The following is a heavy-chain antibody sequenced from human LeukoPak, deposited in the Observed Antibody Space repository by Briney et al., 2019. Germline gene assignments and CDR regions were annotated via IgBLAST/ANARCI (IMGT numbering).Heavy chain of an antibody. V-gene: IGHV3-23*01. J-gene: IGHJ4*02. CDR1: GFTFSNYA. CDR2: ISGSGGSA. CDR3: ARAPAGSYYSLDY. D-gene: IGHD1-26*01. Sequence: GGSLRLSCAASGFTFSNYAMTWVRQAPGKGLERVSVISGSGGSAYNAESVKGRFTISRDNSKNTLYLQMNSLRAEDTAVYYCARAPAGSYYSLDYWGQGTLVTVSS.